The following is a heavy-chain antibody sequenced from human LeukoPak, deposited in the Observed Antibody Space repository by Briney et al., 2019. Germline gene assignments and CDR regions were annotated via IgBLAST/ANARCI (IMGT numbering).Heavy chain of an antibody. CDR3: ARDDPGRYCSSTSCYVNWFDP. D-gene: IGHD2-2*01. CDR1: GYTFTGYY. CDR2: INPNSGGT. Sequence: ASVKVSCKASGYTFTGYYMHWVRRAPGQGLEWMGWINPNSGGTNYAQKFQGRVTMTRDTSISTAYMELSRLRSDDTAVYYCARDDPGRYCSSTSCYVNWFDPWGQVTLVTVSS. V-gene: IGHV1-2*02. J-gene: IGHJ5*02.